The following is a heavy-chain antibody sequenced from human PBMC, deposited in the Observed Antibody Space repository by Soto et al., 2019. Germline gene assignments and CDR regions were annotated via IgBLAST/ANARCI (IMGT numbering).Heavy chain of an antibody. D-gene: IGHD4-4*01. Sequence: SETLSLTCTVSGGSISSGDYYWSWIRQPPGKGLEWIGYIYYSGSTYYNPSLKSRVTISVDTSKNQFSLKLSSVTAADTAVYYCARDRGNYAYFQHWGQGTLVTVSS. V-gene: IGHV4-30-4*01. J-gene: IGHJ1*01. CDR3: ARDRGNYAYFQH. CDR2: IYYSGST. CDR1: GGSISSGDYY.